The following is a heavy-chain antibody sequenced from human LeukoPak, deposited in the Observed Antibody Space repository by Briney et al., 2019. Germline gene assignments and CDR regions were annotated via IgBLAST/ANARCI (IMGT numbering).Heavy chain of an antibody. J-gene: IGHJ4*02. D-gene: IGHD3-10*01. V-gene: IGHV3-30*01. CDR3: ARDWYAAGSYFGQGFDY. Sequence: GRSLRLSCAASGFTFSSYAMHWVRQAPGKGLEWVAVISYDGSNKYYADSVKGRFTISRDNSKNTLYLQMNSLRAEDTAVYYCARDWYAAGSYFGQGFDYWGQGTLVTVSS. CDR1: GFTFSSYA. CDR2: ISYDGSNK.